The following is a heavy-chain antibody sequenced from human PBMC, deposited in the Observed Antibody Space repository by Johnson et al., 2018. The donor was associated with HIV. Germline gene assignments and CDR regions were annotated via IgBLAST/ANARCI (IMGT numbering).Heavy chain of an antibody. CDR1: GFTVSSNY. CDR2: IYSGGST. D-gene: IGHD2-21*02. CDR3: ARGGAYCGGDCYHAFDI. J-gene: IGHJ3*02. V-gene: IGHV3-66*01. Sequence: MQLVESGGGVVQPGGSLRLSCAASGFTVSSNYMSWVRQAPGKGLEWVSVIYSGGSTGYADSVKGRFTISRDNAKNSLYVQMNSLRAEDTALYYCARGGAYCGGDCYHAFDIWGQGTMVTVSS.